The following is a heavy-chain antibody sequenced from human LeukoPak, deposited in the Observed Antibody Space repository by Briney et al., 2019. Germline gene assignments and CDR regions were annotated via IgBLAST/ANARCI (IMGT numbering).Heavy chain of an antibody. Sequence: PSGTLSLTCGVSGGSITNTNYWTWVRQPPGKGLEWIGEVNLQGSTNYNPSLMGRVAISVDTSENHISLQLTSVTAADTAVYYCARGYCATTSCHSLIFDYWGQGTLVTVSS. CDR1: GGSITNTNY. CDR2: VNLQGST. V-gene: IGHV4-4*02. J-gene: IGHJ4*02. CDR3: ARGYCATTSCHSLIFDY. D-gene: IGHD2-2*01.